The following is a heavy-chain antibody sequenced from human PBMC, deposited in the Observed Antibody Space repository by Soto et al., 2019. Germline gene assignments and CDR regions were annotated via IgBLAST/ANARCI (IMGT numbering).Heavy chain of an antibody. V-gene: IGHV4-59*01. CDR3: ARDDQSCHYGTCSWHFNY. CDR1: GGSISANY. CDR2: VYYSGST. Sequence: SETLSLTCTVSGGSISANYWSWIRQSPGKGLEWIGYVYYSGSTVYNPSLKSRVSISADTSKNQFSLRLSSVTAADTAVYHCARDDQSCHYGTCSWHFNYWGQGALVTVSS. J-gene: IGHJ4*02. D-gene: IGHD2-15*01.